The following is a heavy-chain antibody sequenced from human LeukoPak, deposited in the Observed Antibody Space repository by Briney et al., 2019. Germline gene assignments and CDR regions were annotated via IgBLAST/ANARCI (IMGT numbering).Heavy chain of an antibody. CDR3: ARASSWYGWFDP. J-gene: IGHJ5*02. D-gene: IGHD6-13*01. CDR1: GYTFTGYY. V-gene: IGHV1-2*02. CDR2: INPNSGGT. Sequence: ASVTVSCKASGYTFTGYYMHWVRQAPGQGLEWMGWINPNSGGTNYAQKFQGRVTMTRDTSISTAYMELSRLRSDDTAVYYCARASSWYGWFDPWGQGTLVTVSS.